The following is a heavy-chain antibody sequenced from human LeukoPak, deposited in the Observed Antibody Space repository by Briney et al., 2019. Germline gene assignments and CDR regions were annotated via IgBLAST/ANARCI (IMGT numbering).Heavy chain of an antibody. D-gene: IGHD3-16*01. CDR3: ARDVRDRLGGGRDYYYYYYGMDV. CDR1: GFTFSSYA. V-gene: IGHV3-23*01. Sequence: PGGSLRLSCAASGFTFSSYAMSWVRQTPGKGLEWVSAISGSGGSTYYADSVKGRFTISRDNAKNSLYLQMNSLRAEDTAVYYCARDVRDRLGGGRDYYYYYYGMDVWGQGTTVTVSS. J-gene: IGHJ6*02. CDR2: ISGSGGST.